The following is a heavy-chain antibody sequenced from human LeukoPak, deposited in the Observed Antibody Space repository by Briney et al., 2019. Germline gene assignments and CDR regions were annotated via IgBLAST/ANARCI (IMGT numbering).Heavy chain of an antibody. CDR3: AKDLIWFGEGLDY. Sequence: GASVKVSCKASGYTFTSYDINWVRQATRQGLEWMGWMNPNSGNTGYAQKFQGRVTMTRNTSISTAYMELSSLRAEDTAIYYCAKDLIWFGEGLDYWGHGTLVTVSS. CDR1: GYTFTSYD. V-gene: IGHV1-8*01. CDR2: MNPNSGNT. J-gene: IGHJ4*01. D-gene: IGHD3-10*01.